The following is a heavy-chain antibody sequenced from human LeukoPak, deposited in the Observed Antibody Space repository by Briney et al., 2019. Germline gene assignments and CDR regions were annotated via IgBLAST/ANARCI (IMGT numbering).Heavy chain of an antibody. V-gene: IGHV3-21*01. J-gene: IGHJ3*02. CDR1: GFTFSSYS. CDR2: ISSSSSYI. CDR3: ASRIAAAGTRLDAFDI. D-gene: IGHD6-13*01. Sequence: GGSLRLSCAASGFTFSSYSMNWVRQAPGKGLEWVSSISSSSSYIYYADSVKGRLTISRDNAKNSLYLQMNSLRAEDTAVYYCASRIAAAGTRLDAFDIWGQGTMVTVSS.